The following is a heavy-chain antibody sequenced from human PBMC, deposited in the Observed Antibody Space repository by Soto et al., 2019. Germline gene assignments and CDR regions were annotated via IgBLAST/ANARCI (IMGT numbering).Heavy chain of an antibody. CDR2: ISRSGGST. CDR3: SSRLGSCSSTSCHDY. D-gene: IGHD2-2*01. Sequence: GGSLRLSCAASGFTFSSYAMSWVRQAPGKGLEWVSAISRSGGSTSYAHSVKGRLTISRVKSKNTPYQQMSSLRAVAAAVYGCSSRLGSCSSTSCHDYWGQGTLVTVSS. CDR1: GFTFSSYA. V-gene: IGHV3-23*01. J-gene: IGHJ4*02.